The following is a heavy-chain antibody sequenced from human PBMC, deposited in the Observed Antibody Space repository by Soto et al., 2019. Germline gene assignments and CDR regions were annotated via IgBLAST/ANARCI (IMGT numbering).Heavy chain of an antibody. CDR2: IIPIFGTA. CDR3: ARAGGSQSKYYYYYGMDV. V-gene: IGHV1-69*13. J-gene: IGHJ6*02. CDR1: GGTFSSYA. D-gene: IGHD1-26*01. Sequence: SVKVSCKASGGTFSSYAISWVRQAPGQGLEWMGGIIPIFGTANYAQKFQGRVTITADESTSTAYMELSSLRSEDTAVYYCARAGGSQSKYYYYYGMDVWGQGTTVTVSS.